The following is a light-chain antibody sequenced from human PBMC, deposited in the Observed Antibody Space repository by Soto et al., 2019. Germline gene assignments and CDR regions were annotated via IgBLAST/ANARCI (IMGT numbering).Light chain of an antibody. J-gene: IGLJ2*01. V-gene: IGLV2-14*01. CDR3: SSYTSSSTVV. Sequence: QSALTQPASVSGSPGQSITISCTGTTSDVGGYNYVSWYQQHPDKAPKLIIYEVSSRPSGVSNRFSGSKSGNTASLTISGLQAEDEADYYCSSYTSSSTVVFGGGTKLTVL. CDR1: TSDVGGYNY. CDR2: EVS.